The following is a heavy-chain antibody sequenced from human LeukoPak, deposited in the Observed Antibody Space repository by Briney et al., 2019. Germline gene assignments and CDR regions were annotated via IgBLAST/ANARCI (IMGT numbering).Heavy chain of an antibody. CDR1: GYTFTSYG. J-gene: IGHJ4*02. CDR3: ARAPYYFWSGYIDY. V-gene: IGHV1-18*01. CDR2: ISAYNGNT. Sequence: ASVKVSCKASGYTFTSYGISWVRQAPGQGLEWMGWISAYNGNTNYEQKLQSRGTMTTDTSTSTAYMELRSLRSDDTAVYYCARAPYYFWSGYIDYWGQGTLVTVSS. D-gene: IGHD3-3*01.